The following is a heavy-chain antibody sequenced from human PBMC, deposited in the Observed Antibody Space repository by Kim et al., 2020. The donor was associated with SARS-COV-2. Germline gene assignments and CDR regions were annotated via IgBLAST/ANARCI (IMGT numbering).Heavy chain of an antibody. CDR3: TRITGTTLAFWDALDV. V-gene: IGHV3-73*01. CDR1: GFTFSDSP. Sequence: GGSLRLSCAASGFTFSDSPIHWVRQASGKGLEWVGRIRSKVYSYATSYAAPVKGRFTISRDDSESTAYLQMNSLKTEDTAVYYCTRITGTTLAFWDALDV. CDR2: IRSKVYSYAT. D-gene: IGHD1-1*01. J-gene: IGHJ3*01.